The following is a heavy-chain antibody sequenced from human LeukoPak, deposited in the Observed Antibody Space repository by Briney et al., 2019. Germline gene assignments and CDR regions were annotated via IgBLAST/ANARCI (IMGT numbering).Heavy chain of an antibody. Sequence: PGGSLRLSCAASEFTFSSYAMSWVRQAPGKGLEWVSVIYSGGGTNYADSVKGRFTISRDKSKNTLYLQMNSLRAEDTAVYYCARHVVAVGFDYWGQGTLVTVSS. CDR3: ARHVVAVGFDY. CDR2: IYSGGGT. J-gene: IGHJ4*02. V-gene: IGHV3-66*04. D-gene: IGHD3-22*01. CDR1: EFTFSSYA.